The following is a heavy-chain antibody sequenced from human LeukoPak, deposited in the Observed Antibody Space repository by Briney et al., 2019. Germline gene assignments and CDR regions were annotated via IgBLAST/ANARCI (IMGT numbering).Heavy chain of an antibody. CDR2: IKQDGSEK. CDR3: ARDRYCSSTSCYTGFDY. Sequence: GGSLRLSCAASGFIFSNYAMSWVRQAPGKGLEWVANIKQDGSEKYYVDSVKGRFTISRDNAKNSLYLQMNSLRAEDTAVYYCARDRYCSSTSCYTGFDYWGQGTLVTVSS. D-gene: IGHD2-2*02. J-gene: IGHJ4*02. CDR1: GFIFSNYA. V-gene: IGHV3-7*01.